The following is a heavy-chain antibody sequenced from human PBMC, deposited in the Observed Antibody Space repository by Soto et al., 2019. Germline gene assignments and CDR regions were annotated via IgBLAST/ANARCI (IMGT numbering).Heavy chain of an antibody. CDR2: INHSGCTTT. J-gene: IGHJ4*02. CDR3: ASHVTMDGTGGFDY. D-gene: IGHD3-10*01. Sequence: QVQLQESGPGLVKPSGTLSLNCAVSGGSISGTNWWSGVRQPPGEGLEWIGEINHSGCTTTNYNPSLKSPVTISLDESGNRSSVVLASVTDADTDVYFCASHVTMDGTGGFDYWGQGILVTASS. V-gene: IGHV4-4*02. CDR1: GGSISGTNW.